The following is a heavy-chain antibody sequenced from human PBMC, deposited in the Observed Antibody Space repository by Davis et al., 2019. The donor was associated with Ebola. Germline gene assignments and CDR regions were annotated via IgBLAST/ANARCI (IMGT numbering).Heavy chain of an antibody. CDR2: MNPNSGNT. J-gene: IGHJ5*01. V-gene: IGHV1-8*01. Sequence: ASVTVSCKPSGYSFTSYDLNWVRQATGQGLEWMGWMNPNSGNTGYAQKFQGRVTMTRNTSISTAYMELSGLRSEDTAIYFCARGTRSFDSWGQGTLVTVSS. CDR1: GYSFTSYD. CDR3: ARGTRSFDS. D-gene: IGHD3-16*01.